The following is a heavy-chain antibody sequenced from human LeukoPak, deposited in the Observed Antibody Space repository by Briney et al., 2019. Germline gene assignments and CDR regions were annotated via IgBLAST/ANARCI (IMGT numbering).Heavy chain of an antibody. CDR2: INPSGGST. CDR3: ARVRSSWYSGPFDY. CDR1: GYTFTSYY. D-gene: IGHD6-13*01. Sequence: GASVKISCKASGYTFTSYYMHWVRQAPGQGLEWMGIINPSGGSTSYAQKFQGRVTMTRDTSTSTAYMELRSLRSDDTAVYYCARVRSSWYSGPFDYWGQGTLVTVS. J-gene: IGHJ4*02. V-gene: IGHV1-46*01.